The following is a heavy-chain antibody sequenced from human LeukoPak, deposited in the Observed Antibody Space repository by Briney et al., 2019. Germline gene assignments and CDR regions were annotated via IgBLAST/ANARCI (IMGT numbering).Heavy chain of an antibody. CDR1: GSTFRGYW. CDR2: INGDGSST. Sequence: GGSLRLSCAASGSTFRGYWMHWVRQAPGKGLVWVSRINGDGSSTSYADSVKGRFTISRDNAKKTLYLQMNSLRAEDTAVYYCASPRYSYSVPTDYWGQGTLVTVSS. CDR3: ASPRYSYSVPTDY. J-gene: IGHJ4*02. V-gene: IGHV3-74*01. D-gene: IGHD5-24*01.